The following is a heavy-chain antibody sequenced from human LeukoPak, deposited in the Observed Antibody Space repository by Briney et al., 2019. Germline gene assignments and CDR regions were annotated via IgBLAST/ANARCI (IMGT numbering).Heavy chain of an antibody. J-gene: IGHJ3*02. CDR2: ISYIGST. D-gene: IGHD4-17*01. V-gene: IGHV4-59*11. CDR1: DDSFSSHY. CDR3: ARDLVTVTKGFDI. Sequence: SETLSLTCAVSDDSFSSHYWTWIRQPPGKGLEWFGYISYIGSTNYNPSLKSRVTISIDTSKIQFSLKLSSVTAADTAVYYCARDLVTVTKGFDIWGQGTMVSVSS.